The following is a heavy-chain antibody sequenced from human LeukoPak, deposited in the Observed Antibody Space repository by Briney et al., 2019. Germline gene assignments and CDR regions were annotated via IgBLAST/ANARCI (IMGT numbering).Heavy chain of an antibody. CDR3: ARGPFVGGSGSYQFDY. Sequence: ASVKVSCKASGGTFSSYAISWVRQAPGQGLEWMGWMNPNSGNTGYAQKFQGRVTITRNTSISTAYMELSSLRSEDTAVYYCARGPFVGGSGSYQFDYWGQGTLVTVSS. CDR2: MNPNSGNT. J-gene: IGHJ4*02. V-gene: IGHV1-8*03. D-gene: IGHD3-10*01. CDR1: GGTFSSYA.